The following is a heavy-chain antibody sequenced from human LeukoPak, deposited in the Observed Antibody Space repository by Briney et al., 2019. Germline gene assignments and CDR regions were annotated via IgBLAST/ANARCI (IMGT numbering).Heavy chain of an antibody. CDR2: IYPGDSDT. CDR3: AGHRGYCSSTSCYDWFDP. Sequence: GESLKISCKGSGYSFTSYWIGWVRQMPGKGLEWMGIIYPGDSDTRYSPSFQGQVTISADKSISTAYLQWSSLKASDTAMYYCAGHRGYCSSTSCYDWFDPWGQGTLVTVSS. D-gene: IGHD2-2*01. CDR1: GYSFTSYW. V-gene: IGHV5-51*01. J-gene: IGHJ5*02.